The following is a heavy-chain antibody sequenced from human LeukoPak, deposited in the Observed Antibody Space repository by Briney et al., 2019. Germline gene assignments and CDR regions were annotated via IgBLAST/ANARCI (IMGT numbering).Heavy chain of an antibody. CDR3: AREWRGAFFDY. Sequence: SETLSLTCNVSGGPINNYYWGWLRQSPGKGLEWIASVYYSGSTDYNPPLKSRATISLNKSKNHFSLSLTSVTAADTAVYYCAREWRGAFFDYWGQGTPVTVSS. J-gene: IGHJ4*02. CDR1: GGPINNYY. CDR2: VYYSGST. D-gene: IGHD1-26*01. V-gene: IGHV4-59*01.